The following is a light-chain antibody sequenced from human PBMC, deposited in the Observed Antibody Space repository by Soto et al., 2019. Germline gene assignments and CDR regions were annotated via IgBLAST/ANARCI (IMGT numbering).Light chain of an antibody. CDR1: SSDVGLYDY. Sequence: QSVLTQPASVSGSPGQSITISCSGTSSDVGLYDYVSWYQQHPGKAPKLVIYDVRRRPSGVSDRFSGSKSGNTASLTVSGLQAEDEADYYCNSYTTSSTLVLFGGGTKLTVL. J-gene: IGLJ2*01. CDR3: NSYTTSSTLVL. V-gene: IGLV2-14*03. CDR2: DVR.